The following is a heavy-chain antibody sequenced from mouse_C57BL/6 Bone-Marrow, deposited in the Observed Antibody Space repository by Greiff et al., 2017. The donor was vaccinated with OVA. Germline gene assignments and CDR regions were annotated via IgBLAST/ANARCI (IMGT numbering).Heavy chain of an antibody. J-gene: IGHJ2*01. Sequence: EVKLMESGGDLVKPGGSLKLSCAASGFTFSSYGMSWVRQTPDKRLEWVATISSGGSYTYYPDSVKGRFTISRDNAKNTLYLQMSSLKSEDTAMYYCARRFITTGFDYWGQGTTLTVSS. V-gene: IGHV5-6*02. D-gene: IGHD1-1*01. CDR3: ARRFITTGFDY. CDR1: GFTFSSYG. CDR2: ISSGGSYT.